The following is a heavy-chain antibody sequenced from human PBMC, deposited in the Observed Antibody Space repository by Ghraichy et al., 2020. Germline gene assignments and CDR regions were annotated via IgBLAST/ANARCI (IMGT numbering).Heavy chain of an antibody. Sequence: GGSLRLSCAASGFTFSSYDMHWVRQATGKGLEWVSAIGTAGDTYYPGSVKGRFTISRENAKNSLYLQMNSLRAGDTAVYYCARGSYDYGGNNDAFDIWGQGTMVTVSS. J-gene: IGHJ3*02. CDR1: GFTFSSYD. CDR2: IGTAGDT. V-gene: IGHV3-13*01. D-gene: IGHD4-23*01. CDR3: ARGSYDYGGNNDAFDI.